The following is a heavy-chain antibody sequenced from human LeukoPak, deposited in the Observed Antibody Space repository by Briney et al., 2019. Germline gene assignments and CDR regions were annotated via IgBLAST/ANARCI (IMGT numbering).Heavy chain of an antibody. Sequence: GRSLGLSCAASGFTFSSYAMHWVRQAPGKGLEWVAVISYDGSNKYYADSVKGRFTISRDNSKNTLYLQMNSLRAEDTAVYYCARVGTRYYYDSSGYPDYWGQGTLVTVSS. D-gene: IGHD3-22*01. CDR1: GFTFSSYA. J-gene: IGHJ4*02. CDR2: ISYDGSNK. CDR3: ARVGTRYYYDSSGYPDY. V-gene: IGHV3-30-3*01.